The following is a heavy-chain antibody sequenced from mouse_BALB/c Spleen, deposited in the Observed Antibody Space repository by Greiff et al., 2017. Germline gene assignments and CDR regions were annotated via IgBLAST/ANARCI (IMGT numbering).Heavy chain of an antibody. J-gene: IGHJ4*01. Sequence: QVQLQQPGAELVRPGASVKLSCKASGYTFTSYWINWVKQRPGQGLEWIGNIYPSDSYTNYNQKFKDKATLTVDKSSSTAYMQLSSPTSEDSAVYYCTRGDYDYDGGYYAMDYWGQGTSVTVSS. CDR2: IYPSDSYT. CDR1: GYTFTSYW. D-gene: IGHD2-4*01. V-gene: IGHV1-69*02. CDR3: TRGDYDYDGGYYAMDY.